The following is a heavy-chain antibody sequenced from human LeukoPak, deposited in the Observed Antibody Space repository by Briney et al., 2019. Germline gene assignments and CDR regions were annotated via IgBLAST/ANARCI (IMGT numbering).Heavy chain of an antibody. D-gene: IGHD1-26*01. J-gene: IGHJ4*02. CDR1: GYTLTKLS. Sequence: ASVKVSCKVSGYTLTKLSMHWVRHAPGKGREWRGGFDPEDGETIYAQKFQGRVTMTEDTSTDTAYMELSSLRSEDTAVYYCATIRWELTPTYYFDYWGQGTLVTVSS. V-gene: IGHV1-24*01. CDR2: FDPEDGET. CDR3: ATIRWELTPTYYFDY.